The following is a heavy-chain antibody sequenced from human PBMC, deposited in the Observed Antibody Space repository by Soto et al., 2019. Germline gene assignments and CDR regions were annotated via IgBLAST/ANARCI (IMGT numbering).Heavy chain of an antibody. CDR2: ICSSSTYT. CDR3: ARGHHGMDV. J-gene: IGHJ6*02. Sequence: QVQLVESGGGLVKPGGSLRLSCVVSGFTFSDDHMSWIRQAPGKGLEWVSYICSSSTYTNYADSVKGRFTISRDNAKNSLYLQMNSLRAEDTAVYYCARGHHGMDVWGQGTTVTVSS. V-gene: IGHV3-11*05. CDR1: GFTFSDDH.